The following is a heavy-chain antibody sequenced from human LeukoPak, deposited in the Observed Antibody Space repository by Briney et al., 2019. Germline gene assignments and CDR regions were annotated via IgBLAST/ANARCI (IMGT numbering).Heavy chain of an antibody. CDR2: IYHSGST. J-gene: IGHJ2*01. CDR3: ARGKWGFCGDWYFDL. V-gene: IGHV4-38-2*02. D-gene: IGHD2-15*01. CDR1: GYSISSGYY. Sequence: SETLSLTCTVSGYSISSGYYWGWIRQPPVKGLEWIGSIYHSGSTYYNPSLKSRVTISVDTSKNQFSLKLSSVTAADTAVYYCARGKWGFCGDWYFDLWGRGTLVTVSS.